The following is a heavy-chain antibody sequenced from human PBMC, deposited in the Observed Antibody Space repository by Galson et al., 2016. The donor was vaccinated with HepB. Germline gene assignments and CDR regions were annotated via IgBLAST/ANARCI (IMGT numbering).Heavy chain of an antibody. CDR3: TRASDSGYDRRFDY. CDR1: GFSFGDYA. V-gene: IGHV3-49*04. Sequence: SLRLSCAGSGFSFGDYAMSWVRQAPGKGLEGVGFIRSTVYGETTDYAASVKGRFTISRDDSKSIAYLQMTSLKIEDTAVYFCTRASDSGYDRRFDYWGQGTLVTVSS. CDR2: IRSTVYGETT. J-gene: IGHJ4*02. D-gene: IGHD5-12*01.